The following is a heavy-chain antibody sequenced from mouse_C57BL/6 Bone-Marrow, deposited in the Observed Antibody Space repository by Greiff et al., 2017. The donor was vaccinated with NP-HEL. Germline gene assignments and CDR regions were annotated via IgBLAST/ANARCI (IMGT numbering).Heavy chain of an antibody. CDR3: TTAPLWDY. CDR2: IDPENGDT. CDR1: GFNIKDDY. Sequence: VQLQQSGAELVRPGASVKLSCTASGFNIKDDYMHWVKQRPEQGLEWIGWIDPENGDTEYASKFQGKATITADTSSNTAYLQLSSLTSEDTAVYYCTTAPLWDYWGQGTTLTVSS. J-gene: IGHJ2*01. D-gene: IGHD1-1*01. V-gene: IGHV14-4*01.